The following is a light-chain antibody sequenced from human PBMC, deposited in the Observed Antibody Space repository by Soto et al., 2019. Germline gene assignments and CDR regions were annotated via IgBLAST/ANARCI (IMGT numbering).Light chain of an antibody. V-gene: IGKV3-15*01. CDR3: QQYNNWPPGT. Sequence: EIVMTQSPATLSVPPGERATLSCRASQSVSSNLARYQQKPGQAPRLLIYGASTRATGIPARFSGSGSGTEFTLTISSLQSEDFAVYYCQQYNNWPPGTFGQGTKVEIK. CDR2: GAS. CDR1: QSVSSN. J-gene: IGKJ1*01.